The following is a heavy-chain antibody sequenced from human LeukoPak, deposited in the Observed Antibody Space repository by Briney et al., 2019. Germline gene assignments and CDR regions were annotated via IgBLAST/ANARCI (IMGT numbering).Heavy chain of an antibody. Sequence: SETLSLTCTVSGGSISSYYWSWIRQPPGKGLGWIGYIYYSGSTNYNPSLKSRVTISVDTSKNQFSLKLSSVTAADTAVYYCARVHYYGSGSYYTDYMDVWGKGTTVTVSS. D-gene: IGHD3-10*01. CDR1: GGSISSYY. J-gene: IGHJ6*03. V-gene: IGHV4-59*01. CDR3: ARVHYYGSGSYYTDYMDV. CDR2: IYYSGST.